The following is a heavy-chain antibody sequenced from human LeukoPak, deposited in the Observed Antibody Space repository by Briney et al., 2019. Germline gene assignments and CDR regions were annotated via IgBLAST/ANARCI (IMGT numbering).Heavy chain of an antibody. CDR3: ARDPNWGWGDY. J-gene: IGHJ4*02. Sequence: GGSLRLSCAASGFTFSSYAMSWVRQAPGKGLEWVSGISGSGGSTYYADSVKGRFTISRDNSKNTLYLQMNSLRAEDTAVYYCARDPNWGWGDYWGQGTLVTVSS. D-gene: IGHD7-27*01. V-gene: IGHV3-23*01. CDR1: GFTFSSYA. CDR2: ISGSGGST.